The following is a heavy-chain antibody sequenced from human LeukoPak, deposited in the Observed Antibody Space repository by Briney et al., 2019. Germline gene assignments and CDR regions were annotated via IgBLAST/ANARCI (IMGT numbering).Heavy chain of an antibody. V-gene: IGHV4-61*02. CDR3: ARGEAIFGVVAIPGGQFDI. Sequence: SETLSLTCTVSGYSLSSGYYWSWIRQPAGKGLEWIGRIYTSGSTNYNPSLKSRVTISVDTSKNQFSLKLSSVTAADTAVYYCARGEAIFGVVAIPGGQFDIWGQGTMVTVSS. J-gene: IGHJ3*02. D-gene: IGHD3-3*01. CDR1: GYSLSSGYY. CDR2: IYTSGST.